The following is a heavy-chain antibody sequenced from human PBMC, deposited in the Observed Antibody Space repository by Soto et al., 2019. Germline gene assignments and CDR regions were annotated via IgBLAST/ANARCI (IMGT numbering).Heavy chain of an antibody. CDR1: GYTFTSYA. V-gene: IGHV1-3*01. Sequence: QVQLVQSGAEVKKPGASVKVSCKASGYTFTSYAMHWVRQAPGQRLEWMGWINAGNGNTKYSQKFQGRVTITRDTSASTAYMELSSLRSEDTDVYYCARVDGGIYYDCGMDVWGQGTTVTVSS. J-gene: IGHJ6*02. CDR3: ARVDGGIYYDCGMDV. D-gene: IGHD2-15*01. CDR2: INAGNGNT.